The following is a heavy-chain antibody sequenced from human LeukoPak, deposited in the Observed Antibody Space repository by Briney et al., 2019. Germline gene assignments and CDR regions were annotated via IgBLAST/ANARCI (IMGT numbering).Heavy chain of an antibody. Sequence: SETLSLTCTVSGGSFSNYYWTWIRQPPGKGLEWIGYIYYSGSTNYNPSLKSRLTISIDTSKNQFFLKLSSVTAAATAVYYCARAYFDTSAYYPHFEFWGPGTLVTVSS. D-gene: IGHD3-22*01. CDR2: IYYSGST. CDR3: ARAYFDTSAYYPHFEF. J-gene: IGHJ4*02. CDR1: GGSFSNYY. V-gene: IGHV4-59*08.